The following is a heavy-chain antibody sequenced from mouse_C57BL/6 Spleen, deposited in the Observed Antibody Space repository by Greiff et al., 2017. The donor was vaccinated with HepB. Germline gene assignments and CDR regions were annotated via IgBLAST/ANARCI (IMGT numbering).Heavy chain of an antibody. J-gene: IGHJ4*01. D-gene: IGHD4-1*01. CDR1: GYAFSSYW. Sequence: QVQLKESGAELVKPGASVKISCKASGYAFSSYWMNWVKQRPGKGLEWIGQIYPGDGDTNYNGKFKGKATLTADKSSSTAYMQLSSLTSEDSAVYFCARWDVYAMDYWGQGTSVTVSS. V-gene: IGHV1-80*01. CDR2: IYPGDGDT. CDR3: ARWDVYAMDY.